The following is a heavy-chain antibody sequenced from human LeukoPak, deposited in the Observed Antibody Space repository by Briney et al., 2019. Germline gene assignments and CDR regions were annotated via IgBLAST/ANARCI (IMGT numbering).Heavy chain of an antibody. D-gene: IGHD3-10*01. CDR1: GFTFSNYW. CDR2: INLDGSDK. Sequence: GGSLRLSCAASGFTFSNYWMTWVRQAPGKGLEWVANINLDGSDKHYVDSVKGRFTISRDNAENSVYLQMNSLRAEDTAVYYCAKDRHYYGSGSPYYWGQGTLVTVSS. CDR3: AKDRHYYGSGSPYY. J-gene: IGHJ4*02. V-gene: IGHV3-7*03.